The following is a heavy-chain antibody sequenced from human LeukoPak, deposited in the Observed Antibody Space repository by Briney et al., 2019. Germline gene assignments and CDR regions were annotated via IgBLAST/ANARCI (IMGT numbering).Heavy chain of an antibody. D-gene: IGHD2-2*01. CDR3: ARALDSSSSRYQAFEY. CDR2: IKQDGSEK. CDR1: GFTFSNYW. Sequence: PGGSLILSCAASGFTFSNYWMSWVRQAPGKGLEWVANIKQDGSEKYYVDSVKGRFTISRDNAKNSLYLQMNSLRAEDTAVYYCARALDSSSSRYQAFEYWGQGTLVTVSS. J-gene: IGHJ4*02. V-gene: IGHV3-7*01.